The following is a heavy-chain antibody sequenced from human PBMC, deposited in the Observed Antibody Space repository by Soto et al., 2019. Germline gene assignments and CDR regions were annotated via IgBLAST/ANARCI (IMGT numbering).Heavy chain of an antibody. CDR3: AKNPGTWGSYRTYYFDY. CDR1: LFTFSSYA. V-gene: IGHV3-23*01. Sequence: SLRLSWSSSLFTFSSYAMSLVLHTPFKLLECFSAISGSVCSTYYADSVKGRFTISRDNSKNTLYLQMNSLRAEDTAVYYFAKNPGTWGSYRTYYFDYWGRETLVPVP. CDR2: ISGSVCST. D-gene: IGHD3-16*02. J-gene: IGHJ4*02.